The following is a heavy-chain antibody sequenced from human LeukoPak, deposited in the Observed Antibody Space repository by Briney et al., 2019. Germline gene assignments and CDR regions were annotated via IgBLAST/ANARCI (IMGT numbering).Heavy chain of an antibody. CDR3: ARGRRVVTVYYFDY. D-gene: IGHD2-21*02. CDR2: INHSGST. CDR1: GGSFSGYY. Sequence: PSETLSLTCAVYGGSFSGYYWSWIRQPPGKGLVWIGEINHSGSTNYNPSLKSRVTISVDTSKNQFSLKLSSVTAADTAVYYCARGRRVVTVYYFDYWGQGTLVTVSS. V-gene: IGHV4-34*01. J-gene: IGHJ4*02.